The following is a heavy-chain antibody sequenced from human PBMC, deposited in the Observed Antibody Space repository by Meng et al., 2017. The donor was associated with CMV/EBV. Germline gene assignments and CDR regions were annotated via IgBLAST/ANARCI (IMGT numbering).Heavy chain of an antibody. CDR3: ARVPYGSGSYLGYYGMDV. V-gene: IGHV3-21*01. CDR1: GFTFSSYS. D-gene: IGHD3-10*01. J-gene: IGHJ6*02. Sequence: GGSLKISCAASGFTFSSYSMNWVRQAPGKGLEWVSSISSSSSYIYYADSVKGRFTISRDNAKNSLYLQMKSLRAEDTAVYYCARVPYGSGSYLGYYGMDVWGQGTTVTVSS. CDR2: ISSSSSYI.